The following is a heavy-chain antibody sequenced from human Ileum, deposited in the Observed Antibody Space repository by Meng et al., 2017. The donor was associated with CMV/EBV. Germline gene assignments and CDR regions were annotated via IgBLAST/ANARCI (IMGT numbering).Heavy chain of an antibody. Sequence: QLRLQESGPGLVKPSETLSPPCTVSGDSITTTTYYGGWLRQPPGKGLEWIASIYYSGTTYYNPSLKSRVTISVDTSKNQFSLKVYSVTAADTAIYYCARSRREDWFDPWGQGTLVTVSS. V-gene: IGHV4-39*07. CDR2: IYYSGTT. CDR1: GDSITTTTYY. J-gene: IGHJ5*02. CDR3: ARSRREDWFDP. D-gene: IGHD1-26*01.